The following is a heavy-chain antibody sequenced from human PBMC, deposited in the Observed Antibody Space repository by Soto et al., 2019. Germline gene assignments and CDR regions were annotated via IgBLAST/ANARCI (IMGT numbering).Heavy chain of an antibody. CDR2: ISGSGGST. D-gene: IGHD5-12*01. V-gene: IGHV3-23*01. CDR1: GFTFSSYA. J-gene: IGHJ4*02. Sequence: GGSLRLFCAASGFTFSSYAMSWVRQAPGKGLEWVSAISGSGGSTYYADSVKGRFTISRDNSKNTLYLQMNSLRAEDTAVYYCAKLRGYSGYTLPDYWGQGTLVTVSS. CDR3: AKLRGYSGYTLPDY.